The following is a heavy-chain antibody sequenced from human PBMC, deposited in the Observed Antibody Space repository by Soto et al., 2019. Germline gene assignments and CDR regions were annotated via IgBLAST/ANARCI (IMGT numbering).Heavy chain of an antibody. CDR2: FDPEDGET. J-gene: IGHJ4*02. D-gene: IGHD6-19*01. Sequence: ASVKVSCEVSGYTLTELSMHWVRQAPGKGLEWMGGFDPEDGETIYAQKFQGRVTMTEDTSTDTAYMELSSLRSEDTAVYYCATAEAVAGPNFDYWGQGTLVTVSS. CDR1: GYTLTELS. CDR3: ATAEAVAGPNFDY. V-gene: IGHV1-24*01.